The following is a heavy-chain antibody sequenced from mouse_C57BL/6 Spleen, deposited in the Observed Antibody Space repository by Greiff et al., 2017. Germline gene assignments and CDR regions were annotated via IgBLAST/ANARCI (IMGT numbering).Heavy chain of an antibody. CDR3: TAMEKKYDYVFDY. D-gene: IGHD2-4*01. V-gene: IGHV6-3*01. Sequence: EVKLVESGGGLVQPGGSMKLSCVASGFTFSNYWMNWVRQSPEKGLEWVAQIRLKSDNYATHYAESVKGRFTISRDDSKSSFYLQMNNLRAEDTGIYYCTAMEKKYDYVFDYWGQGTTLTVSS. J-gene: IGHJ2*01. CDR2: IRLKSDNYAT. CDR1: GFTFSNYW.